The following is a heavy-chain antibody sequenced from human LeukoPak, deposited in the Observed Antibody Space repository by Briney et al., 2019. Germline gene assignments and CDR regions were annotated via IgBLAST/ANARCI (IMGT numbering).Heavy chain of an antibody. Sequence: GGSLRLSCAASGFTVSSKYMSWVRQAPGKGLEWVSVIYTGGSTYYADSVKGRFTISRDNSKNTLYLQMNSLRAEDTAVYYCARSRWLGFSFDYWGQGTLVTVSS. CDR3: ARSRWLGFSFDY. V-gene: IGHV3-53*01. CDR2: IYTGGST. D-gene: IGHD5-24*01. CDR1: GFTVSSKY. J-gene: IGHJ4*02.